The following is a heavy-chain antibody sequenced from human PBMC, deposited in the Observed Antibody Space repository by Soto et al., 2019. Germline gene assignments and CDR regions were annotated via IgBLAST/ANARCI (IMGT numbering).Heavy chain of an antibody. V-gene: IGHV1-3*01. CDR3: ARDRSAVETAVLDLHY. CDR1: GYSLPTY. CDR2: INAGNGRT. D-gene: IGHD2-21*02. J-gene: IGHJ4*02. Sequence: ASVKVSCKASGYSLPTYMHWVRQAPGQRLEWMGWINAGNGRTKYSQNFQGRITITRDTSASTVYMELSSLRSEDTAVYYCARDRSAVETAVLDLHYWGQGTLVTVSS.